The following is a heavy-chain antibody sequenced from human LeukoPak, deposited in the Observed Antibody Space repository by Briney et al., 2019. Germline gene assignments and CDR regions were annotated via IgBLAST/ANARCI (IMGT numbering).Heavy chain of an antibody. Sequence: ASVKVSCKASGYTFTGYYMHWVRQAPGQGLERVGWINPNSGGTNYAQKFQGWVTMTRDTSISTAYMELSRLRSDDTAVYYCAREGRALYYGMDVWGQGTTVTVSS. CDR2: INPNSGGT. J-gene: IGHJ6*02. V-gene: IGHV1-2*04. CDR1: GYTFTGYY. CDR3: AREGRALYYGMDV.